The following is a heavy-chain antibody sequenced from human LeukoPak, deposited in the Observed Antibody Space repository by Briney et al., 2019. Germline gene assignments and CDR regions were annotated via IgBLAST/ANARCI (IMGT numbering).Heavy chain of an antibody. V-gene: IGHV3-23*01. D-gene: IGHD6-6*01. CDR2: ISGSGGST. Sequence: PGGSLRLSCAASGFTFSSYAMSWVRQAPGKGLEWVSAISGSGGSTYYADSVKGRFTISRDNAKNSLYLQMNSLRAEDTAVYYCARDGGSSASISWFDPWGQGTLVTVSS. CDR3: ARDGGSSASISWFDP. J-gene: IGHJ5*02. CDR1: GFTFSSYA.